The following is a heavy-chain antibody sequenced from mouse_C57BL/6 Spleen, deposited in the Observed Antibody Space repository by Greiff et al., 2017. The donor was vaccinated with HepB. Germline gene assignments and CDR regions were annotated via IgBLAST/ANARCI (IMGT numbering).Heavy chain of an antibody. CDR2: IDPEDGDT. V-gene: IGHV14-1*01. Sequence: VQLQQSGAELVRPGASVKLSCTASGFNIKDYYMHWVKQRPEQGLEWIGRIDPEDGDTEYAPKFQGKATMTADTSSNPADLQLSSLTSEDTAVYYCTTGDYYGSSFYYWGQGTTLTVSS. CDR1: GFNIKDYY. CDR3: TTGDYYGSSFYY. D-gene: IGHD1-1*01. J-gene: IGHJ2*01.